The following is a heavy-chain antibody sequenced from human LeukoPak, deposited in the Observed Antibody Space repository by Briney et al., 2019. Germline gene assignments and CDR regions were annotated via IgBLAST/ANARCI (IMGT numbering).Heavy chain of an antibody. J-gene: IGHJ4*02. V-gene: IGHV3-20*04. CDR3: ARRAYIGSWYVFDY. CDR2: INWSGGST. CDR1: GFTFDDYD. Sequence: GGSLRLSCAASGFTFDDYDMSWVRQVPGKGLEWVSGINWSGGSTGYADSMRGRFTISRDNAKNSLYLQMNSLRAEDTALYYCARRAYIGSWYVFDYWGQGTLVTVSS. D-gene: IGHD6-13*01.